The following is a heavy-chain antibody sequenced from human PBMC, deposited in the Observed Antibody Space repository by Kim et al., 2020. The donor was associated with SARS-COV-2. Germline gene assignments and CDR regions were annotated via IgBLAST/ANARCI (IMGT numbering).Heavy chain of an antibody. CDR2: IYYSGST. Sequence: SETLSLTCTVSGGSISSGGYYWSWIRQHPGKGLEWIGYIYYSGSTYYNPSLKSRVTISVDTSKNQFSLKLSSVTAADTAVYYCARVGYSGDDLVGAFDYWGQGTLVTVSS. V-gene: IGHV4-31*03. CDR1: GGSISSGGYY. CDR3: ARVGYSGDDLVGAFDY. J-gene: IGHJ4*02. D-gene: IGHD5-12*01.